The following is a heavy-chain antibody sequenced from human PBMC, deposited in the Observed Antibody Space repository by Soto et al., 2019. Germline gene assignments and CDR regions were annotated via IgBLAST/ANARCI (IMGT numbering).Heavy chain of an antibody. CDR1: GYTFTSHA. V-gene: IGHV1-3*05. CDR3: ARDGIAAAGTSWFHP. CDR2: INAGNGNT. J-gene: IGHJ5*02. Sequence: QVQLVQSGAEEKKPGASVKVSCKASGYTFTSHAMHWVRQAPGQRLEWMGWINAGNGNTKYSQKFQGRVTITTDTSASTAYMELSSLRSEDTAVYYCARDGIAAAGTSWFHPWGQGTLVTVSS. D-gene: IGHD6-13*01.